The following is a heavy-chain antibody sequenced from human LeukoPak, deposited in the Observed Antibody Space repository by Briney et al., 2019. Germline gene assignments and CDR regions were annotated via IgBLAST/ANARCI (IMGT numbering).Heavy chain of an antibody. CDR3: ARSSGYYYTPLDY. Sequence: GGSLRLSCAASGITFSSYAMYWVRQAPGKGLDWVSSISGSGGSTYYAVSVKGRFTISRDNSKNTLYLQMISLRAEDTAVYYCARSSGYYYTPLDYWGQGTLVTVSS. J-gene: IGHJ4*02. CDR1: GITFSSYA. D-gene: IGHD3-22*01. CDR2: ISGSGGST. V-gene: IGHV3-23*01.